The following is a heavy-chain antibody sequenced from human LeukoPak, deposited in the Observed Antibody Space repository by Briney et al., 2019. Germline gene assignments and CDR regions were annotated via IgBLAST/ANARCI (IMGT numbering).Heavy chain of an antibody. CDR1: GFTFDDYA. D-gene: IGHD6-25*01. CDR3: AKSEGIAALRQGPTFDP. J-gene: IGHJ5*02. V-gene: IGHV3-9*01. CDR2: ISWNSGSI. Sequence: PGGSLRLSCAASGFTFDDYAMHWVRQAPGKGLEWVSGISWNSGSIGYADSVKGRFTISRDNAKNSLYLQMNSLRAEDTALYYCAKSEGIAALRQGPTFDPWGQGTLVTVSS.